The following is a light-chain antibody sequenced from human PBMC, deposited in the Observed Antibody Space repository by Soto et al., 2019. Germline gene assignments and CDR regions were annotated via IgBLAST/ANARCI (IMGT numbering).Light chain of an antibody. CDR3: QRYTTSSWT. J-gene: IGKJ1*01. CDR1: QNIRKG. CDR2: QAS. Sequence: DIQMNQSPSTLSASVGDRDTITYRAIQNIRKGMAWFQQRRGKAPRLLIYQASTLESRVPTRCSSSVFGTEFTLTISSPQPDDIATSYCQRYTTSSWTFGRGTKVEIK. V-gene: IGKV1-5*03.